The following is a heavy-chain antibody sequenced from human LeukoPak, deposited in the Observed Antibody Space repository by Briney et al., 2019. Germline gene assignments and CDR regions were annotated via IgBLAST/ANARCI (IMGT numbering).Heavy chain of an antibody. J-gene: IGHJ4*02. V-gene: IGHV4-61*01. CDR3: ARVLAVTGTPFDY. Sequence: SETLSLXCTVSGGSISSGNYYWNWIRQPPGKGLEWIGYIYYSGNTNYNPSLKSRVTISIDTSKNQFSLKLSSVTAADTAVYYCARVLAVTGTPFDYWGQGTLVTVSS. CDR1: GGSISSGNYY. CDR2: IYYSGNT. D-gene: IGHD6-19*01.